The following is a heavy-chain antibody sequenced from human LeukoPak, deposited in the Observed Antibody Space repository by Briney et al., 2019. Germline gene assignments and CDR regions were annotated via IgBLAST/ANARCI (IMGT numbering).Heavy chain of an antibody. CDR1: GGSISSYY. D-gene: IGHD3-3*01. V-gene: IGHV4-59*01. CDR2: IYYSGST. J-gene: IGHJ4*02. Sequence: PSETLSLTCTVSGGSISSYYWSSVRQPPGKGLEWIRYIYYSGSTNYNPSLKSRVTISVDTSKNQFSLKLSSVTAADTAVYYCAIAPEELRFLEWLSFDYWGQGTLVTVSS. CDR3: AIAPEELRFLEWLSFDY.